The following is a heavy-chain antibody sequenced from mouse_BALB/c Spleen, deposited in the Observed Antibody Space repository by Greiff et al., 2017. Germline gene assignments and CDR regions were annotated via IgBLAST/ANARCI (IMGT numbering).Heavy chain of an antibody. Sequence: VQLQQSGAELAKPGASVKMSCKASGYTFTSYWMHWVKQRPGQGLEWIGYINPSTGYTEYNQKFKDKATLTADKSSSTAYMQLSSLTSEDSAVYYCARRVGNYVGYAMDYWGQGTSVTVSS. CDR1: GYTFTSYW. D-gene: IGHD2-1*01. CDR2: INPSTGYT. V-gene: IGHV1-7*01. J-gene: IGHJ4*01. CDR3: ARRVGNYVGYAMDY.